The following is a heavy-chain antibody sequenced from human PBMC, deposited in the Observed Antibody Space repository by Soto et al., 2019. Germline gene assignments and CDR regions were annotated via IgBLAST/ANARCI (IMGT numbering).Heavy chain of an antibody. D-gene: IGHD6-13*01. CDR1: GGTFSSYA. J-gene: IGHJ4*02. Sequence: QGQLVQSGAEVKKPGSSGKVSCKASGGTFSSYAISWVRQAPGQGLEWMGGIIPIFGTANYAQKFQGRVTTTADEATSTAYKELRSLRAEDTAVYYCARGEDPGIAAAGVPTWGQGTLVTVSS. CDR3: ARGEDPGIAAAGVPT. CDR2: IIPIFGTA. V-gene: IGHV1-69*01.